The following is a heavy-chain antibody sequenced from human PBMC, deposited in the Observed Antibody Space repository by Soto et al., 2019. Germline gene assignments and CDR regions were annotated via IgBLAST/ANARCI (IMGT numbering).Heavy chain of an antibody. CDR1: GFTFSSYS. Sequence: PGGSLRLSCAASGFTFSSYSMNWVRQAPGKGLEWVSSISSSSSYIYYADSVKGRFTISRDNAKNSLYLQMSSLRAEDTAVYYCARPTVVIYGMDVWGQGTTVTVSS. CDR2: ISSSSSYI. V-gene: IGHV3-21*01. CDR3: ARPTVVIYGMDV. D-gene: IGHD4-17*01. J-gene: IGHJ6*02.